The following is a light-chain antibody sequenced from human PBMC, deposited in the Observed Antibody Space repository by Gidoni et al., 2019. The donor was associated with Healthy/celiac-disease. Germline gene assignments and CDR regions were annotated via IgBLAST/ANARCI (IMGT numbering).Light chain of an antibody. CDR2: AAS. Sequence: DIQMTQSPSSLSASVGDRVTITCRASQSISSYLNWYQQKPGKAPKLLIDAASSLQSGVPSRFSGSGSGTEFTLTISSLQPEDFATYYCQQSYSTWWTFGQGTKVEIK. CDR1: QSISSY. J-gene: IGKJ1*01. V-gene: IGKV1-39*01. CDR3: QQSYSTWWT.